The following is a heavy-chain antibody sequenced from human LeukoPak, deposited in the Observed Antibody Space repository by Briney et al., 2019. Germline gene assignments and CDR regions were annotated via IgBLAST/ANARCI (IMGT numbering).Heavy chain of an antibody. CDR1: GFTFSSYA. CDR3: AKDLVTGSLDY. CDR2: ISSSGGST. J-gene: IGHJ4*02. V-gene: IGHV3-23*01. D-gene: IGHD3-10*01. Sequence: GGSLRLSCAASGFTFSSYAMTWVRQAPGKGLEWVSSISSSGGSTYYADSVRGRFTISRDNSKNTLYLQMNSLRGEDTAIYYCAKDLVTGSLDYWGQGTLVTASS.